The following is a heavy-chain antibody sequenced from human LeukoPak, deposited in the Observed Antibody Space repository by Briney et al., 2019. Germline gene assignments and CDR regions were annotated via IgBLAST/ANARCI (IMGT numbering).Heavy chain of an antibody. D-gene: IGHD6-19*01. CDR1: GFTVSSYG. CDR3: AKAPSVADAFDI. Sequence: GRSLRLSCAASGFTVSSYGMHWVRQAPGKGLEWVAVISYDGSNKYYADSVKGRFTISRDNSKNTLYLQMNSLRAEDTAVYYCAKAPSVADAFDIWGQGTMVTVSS. CDR2: ISYDGSNK. V-gene: IGHV3-30*18. J-gene: IGHJ3*02.